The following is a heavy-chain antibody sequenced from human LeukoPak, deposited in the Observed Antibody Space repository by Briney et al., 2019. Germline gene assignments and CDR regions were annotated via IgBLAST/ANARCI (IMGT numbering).Heavy chain of an antibody. CDR3: ARNNDMDV. D-gene: IGHD1/OR15-1a*01. CDR1: GFPVISNY. CDR2: MNKDGSEK. J-gene: IGHJ6*02. Sequence: GGSRGLSFAASGFPVISNYLTWVGQAPGKGPEWVANMNKDGSEKYYVDSVKGRFTISRDTAKNSLYLQMNNPRAEDTALYYCARNNDMDVWGQGTTVIVSS. V-gene: IGHV3-7*03.